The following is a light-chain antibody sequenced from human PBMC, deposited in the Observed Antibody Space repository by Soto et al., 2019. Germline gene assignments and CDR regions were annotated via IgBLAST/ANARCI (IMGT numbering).Light chain of an antibody. CDR2: EAT. Sequence: QSVLTQPASVSGSPEQSITISCTGTSNDVGRYNLVSWYQQHPGKAPKVMIYEATKRPSGVSNRFSGSKSGNTASLTISWLQAEDEADYYCCAYAGSGAVVFGGGTKLTVL. J-gene: IGLJ3*02. CDR1: SNDVGRYNL. CDR3: CAYAGSGAVV. V-gene: IGLV2-23*01.